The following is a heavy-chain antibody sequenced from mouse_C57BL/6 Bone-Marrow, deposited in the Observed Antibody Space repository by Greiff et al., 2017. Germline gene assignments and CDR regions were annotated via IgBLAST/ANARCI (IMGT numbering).Heavy chain of an antibody. Sequence: QVQLQQPGAELVRPGSSVKLSCKASGYTFTSYWMDWVKQRPGQGLEWIGNIYPSDSETHYNQKFKDKATLTVDKSSSTAYMQLSSLTSEDSAVYYCARLLGGVYWGQGTTLTVSS. CDR1: GYTFTSYW. J-gene: IGHJ2*01. CDR3: ARLLGGVY. V-gene: IGHV1-61*01. CDR2: IYPSDSET. D-gene: IGHD1-1*02.